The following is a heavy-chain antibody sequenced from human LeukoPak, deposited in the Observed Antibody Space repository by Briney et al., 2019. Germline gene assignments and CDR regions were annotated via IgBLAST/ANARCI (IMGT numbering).Heavy chain of an antibody. CDR1: GFTFSSYA. Sequence: PGGSLRLSCAASGFTFSSYAMSWVRQAPGKGLEWVSSISGGGTQYADSVQGRFAISRDNSRDTLYLQMNSLRVEDTAVYFCARDPNGDYIGTFDMWGRGTMVSVSS. D-gene: IGHD4-17*01. J-gene: IGHJ3*02. CDR2: ISGGGT. V-gene: IGHV3-23*01. CDR3: ARDPNGDYIGTFDM.